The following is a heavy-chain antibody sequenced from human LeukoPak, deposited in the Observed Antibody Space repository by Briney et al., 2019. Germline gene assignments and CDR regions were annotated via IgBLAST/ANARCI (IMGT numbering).Heavy chain of an antibody. Sequence: KPSETLSLTCTVSGVSISSYYWSWIRQPPGKGLEWIGYIFYSGRTSYNPSLKSRVTISLDTSKNQFSLMLSSVTAADTAFYYCARAGGGYTAMDLDYWGQGTLVTVSS. D-gene: IGHD5-18*01. CDR2: IFYSGRT. J-gene: IGHJ4*02. CDR1: GVSISSYY. V-gene: IGHV4-59*01. CDR3: ARAGGGYTAMDLDY.